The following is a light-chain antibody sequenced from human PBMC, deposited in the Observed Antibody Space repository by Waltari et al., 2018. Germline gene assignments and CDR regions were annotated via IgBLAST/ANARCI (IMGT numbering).Light chain of an antibody. CDR2: YDS. CDR3: HVWHPDMDPGV. J-gene: IGLJ1*01. V-gene: IGLV3-21*04. CDR1: NIGSYS. Sequence: SYPLTQPPSVSVAPGTTARITCGGDNIGSYSVHWYQQKPGPAPVLVIFYDSDRPSGIPERFSGSNSGNTATLTISSVEAGDEAKYYCHVWHPDMDPGVFGPGTEVSV.